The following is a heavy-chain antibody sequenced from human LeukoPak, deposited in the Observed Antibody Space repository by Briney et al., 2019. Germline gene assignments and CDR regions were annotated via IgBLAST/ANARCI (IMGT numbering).Heavy chain of an antibody. D-gene: IGHD5-12*01. J-gene: IGHJ6*02. CDR1: GFTFSSYA. Sequence: PGGSLRLSCAASGFTFSSYAMHWVRQAPGKGLEYVSAISRNGGSTYYANSVKGRFTISRDNSKNTLYPQMGSLRAEDTAVYYCARGGRGHDFSPNYYYGMDVWGQGTTVTVSS. V-gene: IGHV3-64*01. CDR2: ISRNGGST. CDR3: ARGGRGHDFSPNYYYGMDV.